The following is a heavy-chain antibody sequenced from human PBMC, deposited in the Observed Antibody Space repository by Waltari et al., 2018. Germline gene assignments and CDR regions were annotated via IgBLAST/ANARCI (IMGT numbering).Heavy chain of an antibody. J-gene: IGHJ3*02. CDR2: IRKEGREE. CDR1: GFTLSNYW. V-gene: IGHV3-7*01. Sequence: EVQLVESGGGLVQPGGSLRLSCAASGFTLSNYWMSWVRQAPGKGPGWVAKIRKEGREEYDVDSVRGRFTISRDNAKNSLYLQMNSLRPEDTAVYYCVRDQWFAFDIWGQGTMVTVSS. CDR3: VRDQWFAFDI. D-gene: IGHD3-22*01.